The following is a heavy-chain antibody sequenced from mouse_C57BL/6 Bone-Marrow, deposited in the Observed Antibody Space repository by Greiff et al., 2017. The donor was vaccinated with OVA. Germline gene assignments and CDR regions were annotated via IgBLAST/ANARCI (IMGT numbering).Heavy chain of an antibody. Sequence: VQLQQSGTVLARPGASVKMSCKTSGYTFTSYWMHWVKQRPGQGLEWIGAIYPGNSDTSYNQKFKGKAKLTAVTSASTAYMELSSLTNEDSAVYYCTKDHYGSRWFAYWGQGTLVTVSA. D-gene: IGHD1-1*01. CDR2: IYPGNSDT. V-gene: IGHV1-5*01. CDR3: TKDHYGSRWFAY. J-gene: IGHJ3*01. CDR1: GYTFTSYW.